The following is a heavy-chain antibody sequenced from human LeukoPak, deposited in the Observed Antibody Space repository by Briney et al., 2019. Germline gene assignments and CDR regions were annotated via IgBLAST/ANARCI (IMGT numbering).Heavy chain of an antibody. CDR3: ARAFVPLPSNYYGSGSYYKPYNWFDP. V-gene: IGHV1-69*13. CDR1: GGTFSSYA. D-gene: IGHD3-10*01. Sequence: GASVKVSCKASGGTFSSYAISWVRQAPGQGLEWMGGIIPIFGTANYAQKFQGRVTITADESTSTAYMELSSLRSEDTAVYYCARAFVPLPSNYYGSGSYYKPYNWFDPWGQGTLVTVSS. J-gene: IGHJ5*02. CDR2: IIPIFGTA.